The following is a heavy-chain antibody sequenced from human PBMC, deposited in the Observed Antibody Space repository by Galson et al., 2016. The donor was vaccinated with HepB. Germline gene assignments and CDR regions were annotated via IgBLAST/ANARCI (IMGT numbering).Heavy chain of an antibody. CDR3: ARAAQWESDF. V-gene: IGHV3-23*01. J-gene: IGHJ4*02. D-gene: IGHD1-26*01. CDR1: GFTFSAYA. Sequence: SLRLSCAASGFTFSAYAMTWVRQVPGQGLEWVSGILDNGETTYYAGSVKGRFTISRDNFKDMLYLQMNNLRADDTAVYYCARAAQWESDFWGRGTLVIVSS. CDR2: ILDNGETT.